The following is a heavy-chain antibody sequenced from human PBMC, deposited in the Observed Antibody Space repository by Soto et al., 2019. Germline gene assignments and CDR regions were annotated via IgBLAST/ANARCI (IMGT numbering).Heavy chain of an antibody. CDR2: IRYDGSNI. CDR3: ARDYDSSGFIGRFDY. CDR1: GSIFRGYG. D-gene: IGHD3-22*01. V-gene: IGHV3-30*02. J-gene: IGHJ4*02. Sequence: GGSLRLSCAASGSIFRGYGMHWVRQAPGKGLEWVAVIRYDGSNINYADSVMGRVTMTTDTSTSTAYMELRSLRSDDTAVYYCARDYDSSGFIGRFDYWGQGTLVTVSS.